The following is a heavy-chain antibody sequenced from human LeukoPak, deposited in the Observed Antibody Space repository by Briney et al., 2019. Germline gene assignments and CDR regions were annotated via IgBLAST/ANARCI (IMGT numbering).Heavy chain of an antibody. CDR1: GYTFTSYA. Sequence: ASVKVSCKASGYTFTSYAMHWVRQAPGQRLEWMGWINAGNGNTKYSQKFQGRVTITRDTSASTAYMELSSLRSEDTAVYYCARRGFPRSYDILDSKWVFDIWGQGTMVTVSS. J-gene: IGHJ3*02. CDR3: ARRGFPRSYDILDSKWVFDI. V-gene: IGHV1-3*01. CDR2: INAGNGNT. D-gene: IGHD3-9*01.